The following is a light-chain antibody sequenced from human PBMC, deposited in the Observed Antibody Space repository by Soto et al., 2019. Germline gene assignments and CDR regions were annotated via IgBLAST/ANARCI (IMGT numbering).Light chain of an antibody. V-gene: IGKV1-5*01. J-gene: IGKJ1*01. CDR1: QSISRW. CDR3: QQYNRLWT. CDR2: DGS. Sequence: DILMTQSPSTLSASVGDRGTITCRASQSISRWLAWYQQKPGKAPKLLIYDGSSMESGAPSRFSGSGSGTEFTLTISSLQPDDLGNYYCQQYNRLWTFGQGTKVDIK.